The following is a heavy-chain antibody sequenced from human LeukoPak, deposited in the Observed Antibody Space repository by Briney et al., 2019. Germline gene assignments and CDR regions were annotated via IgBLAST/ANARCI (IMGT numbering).Heavy chain of an antibody. Sequence: SETLSLTCTVSGGSISSSSYYWGWIRQPSGKGLEWIGSIYYSGSTYYNPSLKSRVTISVDTSKNQFSLKLSSVTAADTAVYYCASFARRYYYYYMDVWGKGTAVTVSS. J-gene: IGHJ6*03. V-gene: IGHV4-39*01. D-gene: IGHD6-6*01. CDR3: ASFARRYYYYYMDV. CDR2: IYYSGST. CDR1: GGSISSSSYY.